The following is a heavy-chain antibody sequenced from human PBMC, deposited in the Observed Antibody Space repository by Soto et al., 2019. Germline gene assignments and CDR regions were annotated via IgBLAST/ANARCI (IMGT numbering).Heavy chain of an antibody. J-gene: IGHJ6*02. CDR2: IIPIFDTA. Sequence: SVKVSCKASGGTFSTYAISWVRQAPGQGLEWMGGIIPIFDTANCAQKFQGRVTITADESTSTSYMELSSLRSEDTAVYYCARHDCISSSCYYYYYYGMDVWGQ. V-gene: IGHV1-69*13. CDR3: ARHDCISSSCYYYYYYGMDV. D-gene: IGHD2-2*01. CDR1: GGTFSTYA.